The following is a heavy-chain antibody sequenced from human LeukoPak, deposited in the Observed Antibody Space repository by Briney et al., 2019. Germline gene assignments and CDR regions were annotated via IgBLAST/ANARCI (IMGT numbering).Heavy chain of an antibody. CDR3: AKDRGIVVVISYYFDY. J-gene: IGHJ4*02. V-gene: IGHV3-23*01. Sequence: GGSLRLSCAASGFTFSSYAMSWVRQAPGKGLEWVSAISGSGGSTYYADSVKGRFTISRDNSKNTLYLQMNSLRAEDTAVYYCAKDRGIVVVISYYFDYWGQGTLVTVS. CDR2: ISGSGGST. D-gene: IGHD3-22*01. CDR1: GFTFSSYA.